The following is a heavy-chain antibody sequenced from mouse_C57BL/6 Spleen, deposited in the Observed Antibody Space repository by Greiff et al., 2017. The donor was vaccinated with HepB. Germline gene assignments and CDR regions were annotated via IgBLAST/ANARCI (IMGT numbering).Heavy chain of an antibody. V-gene: IGHV1-22*01. D-gene: IGHD1-1*01. CDR1: GYTFTDYN. CDR2: INPNNGGT. J-gene: IGHJ1*03. Sequence: EVQLQQSGPELVKPGASVKMSCKASGYTFTDYNMHWVKQSHGKSLEWIGYINPNNGGTSYNQKFKGKATLTVNKSSSTAYMELRSLTSEESAVYYCARRRDYYGSSPHWYFDVWGTGTTVTVSS. CDR3: ARRRDYYGSSPHWYFDV.